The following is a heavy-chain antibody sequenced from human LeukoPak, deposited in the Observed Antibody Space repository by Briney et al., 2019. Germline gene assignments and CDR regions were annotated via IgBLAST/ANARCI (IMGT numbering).Heavy chain of an antibody. CDR3: ARDLYGVPNYYDSSGENYFDY. V-gene: IGHV3-48*01. CDR1: GFTFSTYS. CDR2: ISSGSGTI. J-gene: IGHJ4*02. D-gene: IGHD3-22*01. Sequence: GGSLRLSCAASGFTFSTYSVNWVRQAPGKGLEWVSYISSGSGTINYADSVKGRFTISRDNAKNSLYLQMNSLRAEATGVYYCARDLYGVPNYYDSSGENYFDYWGQGTLVTVSS.